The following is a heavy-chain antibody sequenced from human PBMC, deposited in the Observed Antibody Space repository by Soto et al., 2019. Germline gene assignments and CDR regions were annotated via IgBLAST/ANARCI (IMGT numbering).Heavy chain of an antibody. J-gene: IGHJ6*03. V-gene: IGHV3-23*01. D-gene: IGHD3-3*01. Sequence: EVQLLESGGGLVQPGGSLRLSCAASGFTFSSYAMSWVRQAPGKGLEWVSAISGSGGSTYYADSVKGRFTISRDNSKNTLYLQMNSLRAEDTAVYYCAKDLSNDDFWSRDMDVWGKGTTVTVSS. CDR1: GFTFSSYA. CDR3: AKDLSNDDFWSRDMDV. CDR2: ISGSGGST.